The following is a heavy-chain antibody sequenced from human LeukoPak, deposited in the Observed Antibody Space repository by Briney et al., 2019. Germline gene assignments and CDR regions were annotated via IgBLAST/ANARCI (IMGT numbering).Heavy chain of an antibody. CDR2: IYHSGST. V-gene: IGHV4-38-2*02. D-gene: IGHD2-2*01. Sequence: SETLSLTCTVSGYSISSGYYWGWIRQPPGKGLEWIGSIYHSGSTYYNPSLKSRVTISVDTSKNQFSLKLSSVTAADTAVYHCARVLIVVVPAAAGSLNWYFDLWGRGTLVTVSS. J-gene: IGHJ2*01. CDR3: ARVLIVVVPAAAGSLNWYFDL. CDR1: GYSISSGYY.